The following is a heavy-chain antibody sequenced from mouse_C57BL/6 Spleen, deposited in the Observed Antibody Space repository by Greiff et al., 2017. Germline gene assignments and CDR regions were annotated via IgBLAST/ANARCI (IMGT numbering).Heavy chain of an antibody. Sequence: VQLQESGAELARPGASVKLSCKASGYTFTSYGISWVKQRTGQGLDWIGEIYPRSGNSYYNEKFKGKATLTADKSSSTAYMELRSLTSEDSAVYFCARSDWDVYYFDYWGQGTTLTVSS. CDR1: GYTFTSYG. CDR2: IYPRSGNS. V-gene: IGHV1-81*01. J-gene: IGHJ2*01. CDR3: ARSDWDVYYFDY. D-gene: IGHD4-1*01.